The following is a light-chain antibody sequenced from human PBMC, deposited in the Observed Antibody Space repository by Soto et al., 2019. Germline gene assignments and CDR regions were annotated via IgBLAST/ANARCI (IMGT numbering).Light chain of an antibody. J-gene: IGLJ1*01. CDR2: EVS. V-gene: IGLV2-14*01. CDR3: ISYTSSSTLFYV. CDR1: SSDVGASNY. Sequence: QSALTQPASVSGSPGQSITISCTGTSSDVGASNYVSWYQQHPGKAPKVMIYEVSHRPSGVSNRFSGSKSGNTASLTISGLQADDEADYYCISYTSSSTLFYVFGTGTKVTVL.